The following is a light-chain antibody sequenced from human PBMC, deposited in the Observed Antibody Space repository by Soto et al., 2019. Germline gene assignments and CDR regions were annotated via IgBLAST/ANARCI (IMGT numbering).Light chain of an antibody. CDR3: QQYGSSRET. Sequence: EIVLTQSPGTLSLSPGERATLSCRASQSVSSSYLAWYQQKPGQAPRLLIYGASSRATGIPDSFSGSGSGTDFTLTLSRLEPEDFAVYYCQQYGSSRETFGQGTKVEIK. V-gene: IGKV3-20*01. CDR1: QSVSSSY. J-gene: IGKJ1*01. CDR2: GAS.